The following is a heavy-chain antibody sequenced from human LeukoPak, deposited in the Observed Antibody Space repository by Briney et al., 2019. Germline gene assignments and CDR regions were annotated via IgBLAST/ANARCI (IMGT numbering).Heavy chain of an antibody. J-gene: IGHJ6*02. CDR2: IIPILGIA. CDR3: ARALYCSSTSCYYYYGMDV. Sequence: SVKVSCKASGGSFSSYTISWVRQAPGQGLEWVGRIIPILGIANYAQKFQGRVTITADKSTSTAYMELSSLRSEDTAVYYCARALYCSSTSCYYYYGMDVWGQGTTVTVSS. D-gene: IGHD2-2*01. CDR1: GGSFSSYT. V-gene: IGHV1-69*02.